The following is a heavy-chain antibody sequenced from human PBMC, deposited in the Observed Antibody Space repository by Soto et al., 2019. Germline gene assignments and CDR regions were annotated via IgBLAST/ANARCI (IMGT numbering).Heavy chain of an antibody. D-gene: IGHD1-7*01. CDR3: ARPTWTTETN. J-gene: IGHJ4*02. Sequence: EVQMVESGGGLVQPGGSLRLSCAASGFTVSSNYMSWVRQAPGKGLEWVSVIYSGGSTYYADSVKGRFTISRDTSKNTLYLQMNSLRAEDTAVYYCARPTWTTETNWGQGTLVTVSS. V-gene: IGHV3-66*01. CDR2: IYSGGST. CDR1: GFTVSSNY.